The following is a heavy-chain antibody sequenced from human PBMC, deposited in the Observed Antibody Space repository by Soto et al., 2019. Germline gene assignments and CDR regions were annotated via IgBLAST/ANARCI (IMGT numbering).Heavy chain of an antibody. V-gene: IGHV4-59*01. J-gene: IGHJ6*02. Sequence: KTSETLSLTCTVSGGSISSYYWSWIRQPPGKGLEWIGYIYYSGSTNYNPSLKSRVTISVDTSKNQFSLKLSSVTAADTAVYYCARGAEQWLPNYYYYGMDVWGQGTTVTVSS. CDR1: GGSISSYY. D-gene: IGHD6-19*01. CDR2: IYYSGST. CDR3: ARGAEQWLPNYYYYGMDV.